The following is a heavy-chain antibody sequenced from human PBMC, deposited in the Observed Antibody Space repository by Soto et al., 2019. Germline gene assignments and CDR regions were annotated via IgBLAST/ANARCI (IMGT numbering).Heavy chain of an antibody. CDR2: IKQDGSEK. Sequence: GSLRLSCAASGFTFSSYWMSWVRQAPGRGLEWVANIKQDGSEKYYVDSVKGRFTISRDNAKNSLYLQMNSLRAEDTAVYYCARPYYDFWSGYYSTDYYYYMDVWGKGTTVTVSS. CDR1: GFTFSSYW. D-gene: IGHD3-3*01. CDR3: ARPYYDFWSGYYSTDYYYYMDV. J-gene: IGHJ6*03. V-gene: IGHV3-7*01.